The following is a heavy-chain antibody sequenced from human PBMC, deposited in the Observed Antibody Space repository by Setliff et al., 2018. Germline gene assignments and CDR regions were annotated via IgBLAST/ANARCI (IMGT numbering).Heavy chain of an antibody. D-gene: IGHD1-26*01. Sequence: PSETLSLTCAVYGGSFSGYYWSWIRQPPGKGLEWIGEINHSGSTNYNPSLKSRVTISVDTSKNQFSLKLGSVTAADTAVYYCARGPKSWSYNDAFDIWGQGTMVTVSS. CDR3: ARGPKSWSYNDAFDI. CDR2: INHSGST. J-gene: IGHJ3*02. V-gene: IGHV4-34*01. CDR1: GGSFSGYY.